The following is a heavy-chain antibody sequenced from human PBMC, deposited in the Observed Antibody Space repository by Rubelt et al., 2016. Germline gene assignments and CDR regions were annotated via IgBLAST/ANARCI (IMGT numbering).Heavy chain of an antibody. D-gene: IGHD3-16*01. CDR3: ARVLGGQWHLYTLQYNGMDV. V-gene: IGHV3-48*03. CDR1: YR. J-gene: IGHJ6*01. CDR2: ISKTGSTI. Sequence: YRMNWVRQSPGKGLEWVSYISKTGSTIYYADSVKGRFTISRDNAKSSLYLQMNSLRAEDTAVYYCARVLGGQWHLYTLQYNGMDVWGQGTTVTVSS.